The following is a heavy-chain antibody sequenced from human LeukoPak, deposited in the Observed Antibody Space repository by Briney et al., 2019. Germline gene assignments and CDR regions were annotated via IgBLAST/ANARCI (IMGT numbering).Heavy chain of an antibody. CDR2: ISYSGST. J-gene: IGHJ4*02. Sequence: SETLSLTCTVSGGSISGYYWSWIRQPPGKGLEWVGYISYSGSTNYNPSLKSRVTISVDTSKNQFSLKLSSVTAADTAVYYCARVIAVAGGVPPRYFDYWGQGTLVTVSS. V-gene: IGHV4-59*01. CDR1: GGSISGYY. CDR3: ARVIAVAGGVPPRYFDY. D-gene: IGHD6-19*01.